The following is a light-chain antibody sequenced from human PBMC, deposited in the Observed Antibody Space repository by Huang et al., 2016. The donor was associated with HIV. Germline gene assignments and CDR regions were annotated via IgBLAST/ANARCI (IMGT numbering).Light chain of an antibody. CDR2: KAS. V-gene: IGKV1-5*03. J-gene: IGKJ1*01. Sequence: DIQMTQSPSTLSASVGDRVTITCRASQSISSWLAWYQQKPGKAPKLLIYKASSLEGGVQSRFSGSGSGTEFTLTISSLQPDDFATYYCQQYNSYSWTFGQGTKVEIK. CDR3: QQYNSYSWT. CDR1: QSISSW.